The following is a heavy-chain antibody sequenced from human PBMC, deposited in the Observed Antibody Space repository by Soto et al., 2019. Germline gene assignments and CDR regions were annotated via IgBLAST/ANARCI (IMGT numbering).Heavy chain of an antibody. CDR2: ISYDGSNK. J-gene: IGHJ6*02. CDR3: ARGYCTNGVCYYYYGMDV. V-gene: IGHV3-30*04. CDR1: GFTFSSYA. D-gene: IGHD2-8*01. Sequence: QVQLVESGGGVVQPGRSLRLSCAASGFTFSSYAMPWVRQAPGRGLEWVAVISYDGSNKYYADSVKGRFTISRDNSKNTLYLQMNSRRAEYTAVYYCARGYCTNGVCYYYYGMDVWGQGTTVIVSS.